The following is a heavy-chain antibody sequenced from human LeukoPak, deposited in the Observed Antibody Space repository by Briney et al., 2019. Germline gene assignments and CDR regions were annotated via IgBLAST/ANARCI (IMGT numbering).Heavy chain of an antibody. CDR3: ARQDYWGWFAP. CDR2: IYPDGST. D-gene: IGHD3-16*01. J-gene: IGHJ5*02. Sequence: PPETLSLTCTVSGTSITNYYWAWIRQTPGKGLEWIGYIYPDGSTKYNPSLKSRGAISVDTSNNQFSLKVTSMTAADTAVYYCARQDYWGWFAPWGQGTLVIVSS. CDR1: GTSITNYY. V-gene: IGHV4-4*09.